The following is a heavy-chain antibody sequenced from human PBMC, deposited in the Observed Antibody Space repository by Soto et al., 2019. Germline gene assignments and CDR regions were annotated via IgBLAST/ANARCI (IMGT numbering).Heavy chain of an antibody. D-gene: IGHD4-4*01. CDR1: GYSFSSYL. Sequence: GESLKISCKGSGYSFSSYLICWVRQKPGKGLEWMGIIYPGDSDTRYSPSFQGQVTISVDMSISTAYLQWSSLKASDTAIFYCARHKAIGTVGGLDVWGQWTTVTFSS. J-gene: IGHJ6*02. V-gene: IGHV5-51*01. CDR2: IYPGDSDT. CDR3: ARHKAIGTVGGLDV.